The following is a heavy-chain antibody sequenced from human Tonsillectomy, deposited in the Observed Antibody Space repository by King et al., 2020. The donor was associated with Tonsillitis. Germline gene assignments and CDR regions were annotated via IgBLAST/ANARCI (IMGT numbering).Heavy chain of an antibody. J-gene: IGHJ3*01. D-gene: IGHD4-17*01. CDR1: GFTFSSYA. V-gene: IGHV3-23*03. CDR2: IYSGGSRT. CDR3: AKDSEIPMVTTHPPVDAFDV. Sequence: DVQLVESGGGLVQPGGSLRLSCAASGFTFSSYAMSWVRQAPGKGLEWVSIIYSGGSRTFYADSVKGRFTISRDNSKNRLYLQMNSLRAEDTAVYLCAKDSEIPMVTTHPPVDAFDVWGQGTMVTVSS.